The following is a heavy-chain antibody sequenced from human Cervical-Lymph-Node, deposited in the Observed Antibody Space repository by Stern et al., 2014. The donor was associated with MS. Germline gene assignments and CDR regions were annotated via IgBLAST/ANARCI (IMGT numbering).Heavy chain of an antibody. D-gene: IGHD5/OR15-5a*01. V-gene: IGHV3-30-3*01. CDR3: VRERSSRGFDY. CDR2: ISYDGNAK. J-gene: IGHJ4*02. Sequence: VQLVESGGGVVQPGRSLRVSCATAGFTFTSYAMNWVRQAPGKGLEWVAVISYDGNAKYYADSVKGRFTISRDNSKNPLYLQMSSLRAEDTAVYYCVRERSSRGFDYWGQGSLVTVSS. CDR1: GFTFTSYA.